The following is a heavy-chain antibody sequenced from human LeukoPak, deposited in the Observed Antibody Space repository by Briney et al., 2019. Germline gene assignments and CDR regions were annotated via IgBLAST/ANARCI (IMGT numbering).Heavy chain of an antibody. CDR2: INPSGGST. J-gene: IGHJ5*02. CDR1: GYTFTSYY. CDR3: ARGAPLLWFGELLFRHSWFDP. V-gene: IGHV1-46*01. D-gene: IGHD3-10*01. Sequence: ASVKVSRKASGYTFTSYYMHWVRQAPGQGLEWMGIINPSGGSTSYAQKFQGRVTMTRDTSTSTVYMELSSLRSEDTAVYYCARGAPLLWFGELLFRHSWFDPWGQGTLVTVSS.